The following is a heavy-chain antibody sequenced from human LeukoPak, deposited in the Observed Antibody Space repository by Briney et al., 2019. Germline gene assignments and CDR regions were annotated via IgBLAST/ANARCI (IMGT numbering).Heavy chain of an antibody. CDR1: GGSISSYY. Sequence: SETLSLTCTVSGGSISSYYWGWIRQPPGKGLEWIGYIYYSGSTNYNPSLKSRVTISVDTSKNQFSLKLSSVTAADTAVYYCARGVVVPAAIDYWGQGTLVTVSS. J-gene: IGHJ4*02. V-gene: IGHV4-59*01. CDR2: IYYSGST. CDR3: ARGVVVPAAIDY. D-gene: IGHD2-2*01.